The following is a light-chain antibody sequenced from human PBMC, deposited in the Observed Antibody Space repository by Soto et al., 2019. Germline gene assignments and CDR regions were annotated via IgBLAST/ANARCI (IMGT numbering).Light chain of an antibody. Sequence: QSVLTQPASVSGSPGQSITISCTGSNSDVGRYKLVSWYQQHPGKAPKLIVYEDSKGPSGASSRFSGSKSASTASLTVSGLQADDEADYYCCSSSGGNNWVFGGGTKLTVL. J-gene: IGLJ3*02. CDR3: CSSSGGNNWV. V-gene: IGLV2-23*01. CDR2: EDS. CDR1: NSDVGRYKL.